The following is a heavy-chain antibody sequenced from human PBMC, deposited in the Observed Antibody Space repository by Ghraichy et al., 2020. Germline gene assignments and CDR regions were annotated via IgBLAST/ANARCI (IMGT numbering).Heavy chain of an antibody. J-gene: IGHJ4*02. CDR1: GDSVTSSRYH. CDR2: IFHRGST. D-gene: IGHD5-12*01. CDR3: ARASGYSDYYFDH. V-gene: IGHV4-39*07. Sequence: SETLSLTCSVSGDSVTSSRYHWGWIRQSPGKGLEWIGHIFHRGSTYYNPSLKSRVTISMDTAKNEFSLKLTSLTAADTAVFYCARASGYSDYYFDHWGRGTLVTVSS.